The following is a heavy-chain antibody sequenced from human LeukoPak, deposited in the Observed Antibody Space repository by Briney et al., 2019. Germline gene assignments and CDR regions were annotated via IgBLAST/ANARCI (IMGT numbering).Heavy chain of an antibody. D-gene: IGHD3-22*01. V-gene: IGHV4-59*01. CDR1: GGSISSYY. CDR2: IYYSGST. J-gene: IGHJ5*02. Sequence: PSETLSLTCTVSGGSISSYYWNWIRQPPGKGLEWIGYIYYSGSTNYNPSLKSRVTISIDTSKNQFSLKLSSVTAADTAVYYCARLNYYDSSGTGLDPWGQGTLVTVSS. CDR3: ARLNYYDSSGTGLDP.